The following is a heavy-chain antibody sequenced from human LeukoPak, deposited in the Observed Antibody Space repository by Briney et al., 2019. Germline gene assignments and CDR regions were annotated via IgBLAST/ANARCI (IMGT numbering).Heavy chain of an antibody. J-gene: IGHJ4*02. CDR2: IYYSGST. V-gene: IGHV4-31*03. Sequence: SETLSLTCTVSGGSISSGTYFWNWVRQHPGKGLEWIGYIYYSGSTSYNPSLKTRVIISVDTSKNQFSLKLSSVTAADTAVYYCASLYYESSGYDRTSDYWGQGTLVTVSS. CDR3: ASLYYESSGYDRTSDY. D-gene: IGHD3-22*01. CDR1: GGSISSGTYF.